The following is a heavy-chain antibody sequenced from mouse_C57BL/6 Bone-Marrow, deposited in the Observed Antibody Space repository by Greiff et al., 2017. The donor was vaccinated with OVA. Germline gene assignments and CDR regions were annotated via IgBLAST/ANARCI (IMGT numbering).Heavy chain of an antibody. CDR1: GYTFTSYW. CDR2: IDPNSGGT. J-gene: IGHJ2*01. CDR3: ARSMVYYGCSYGY. V-gene: IGHV1-72*01. D-gene: IGHD1-1*01. Sequence: QVQLQQPGAELVKPGASVKLSCKASGYTFTSYWMHWVKQRPGRGLEWIGRIDPNSGGTKYNEKFKSKATLTVDKPSSTAYMQLSSLTSEDSAVDYCARSMVYYGCSYGYWGQGTTLTVSS.